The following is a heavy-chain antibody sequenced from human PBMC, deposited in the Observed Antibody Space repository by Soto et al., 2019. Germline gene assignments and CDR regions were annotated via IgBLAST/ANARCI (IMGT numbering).Heavy chain of an antibody. CDR3: ARQIGRGSWSLDH. CDR1: GGSISSSDYW. CDR2: IYYTGSP. D-gene: IGHD6-13*01. V-gene: IGHV4-39*01. Sequence: QLQLQESGPGLVKPAETLSLTCSVSGGSISSSDYWWGWIRQPPGKGLEWIGSIYYTGSPYYNPSLKSRVEISVDTSKNQFSLRLSSVTAADTAVYYCARQIGRGSWSLDHWGQGTLVTVSS. J-gene: IGHJ4*02.